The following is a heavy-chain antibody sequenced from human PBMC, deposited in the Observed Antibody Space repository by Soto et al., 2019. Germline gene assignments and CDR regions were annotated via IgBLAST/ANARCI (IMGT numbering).Heavy chain of an antibody. CDR2: INHSGST. CDR1: GGSFSGYY. Sequence: SETLSLTCAVYGGSFSGYYWSWIRQPPGKGLEWIGEINHSGSTNYNPSLKSRVTISVDTSKNQFSLKLSSVTAADTAVYYCATRTGYSSGWYHSRGFQHWGQGTLVTVSS. V-gene: IGHV4-34*01. CDR3: ATRTGYSSGWYHSRGFQH. J-gene: IGHJ1*01. D-gene: IGHD6-19*01.